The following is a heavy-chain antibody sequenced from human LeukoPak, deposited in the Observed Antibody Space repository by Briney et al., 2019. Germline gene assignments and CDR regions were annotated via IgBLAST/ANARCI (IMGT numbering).Heavy chain of an antibody. CDR1: GLLPNAFA. Sequence: GGSLRLSCAAPGLLPNAFAMHWVRQAPGKGLEWVSFISSSSDYIYYADSVKGRFTISRDNAKNSLYLQLNSLRAEDTAVYYCARDYDGDYWGQGTLVTVSS. D-gene: IGHD3-22*01. V-gene: IGHV3-21*01. CDR2: ISSSSDYI. J-gene: IGHJ4*02. CDR3: ARDYDGDY.